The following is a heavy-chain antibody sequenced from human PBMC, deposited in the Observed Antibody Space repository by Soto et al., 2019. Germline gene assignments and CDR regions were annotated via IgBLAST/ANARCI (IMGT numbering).Heavy chain of an antibody. CDR1: RGTFSSYA. D-gene: IGHD3-22*01. J-gene: IGHJ4*02. Sequence: ASVKVSCKASRGTFSSYAISWVRQAPGQGLEWMGGIIPIFGTANYAQKFQGRVTITADESTSTAYMELSSLRSEDTAVYYCARLITMSSQDHEYWGQGTLVTVSS. V-gene: IGHV1-69*13. CDR3: ARLITMSSQDHEY. CDR2: IIPIFGTA.